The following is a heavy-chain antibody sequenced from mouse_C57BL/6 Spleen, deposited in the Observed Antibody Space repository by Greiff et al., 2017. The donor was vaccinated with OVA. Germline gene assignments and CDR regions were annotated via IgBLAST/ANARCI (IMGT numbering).Heavy chain of an antibody. J-gene: IGHJ1*03. D-gene: IGHD2-2*01. V-gene: IGHV1-42*01. CDR2: INPSTGGT. CDR1: GYSFTGYY. Sequence: VQLQQSGPELVKPGASVKISCKASGYSFTGYYMNWVKQSPEKSLEWIGEINPSTGGTTYNQKFKAKATLTVDKSSSTAYMQLKSLTSEDSAVYYCARGNYGYDGYFDVWGTGTTVTVSS. CDR3: ARGNYGYDGYFDV.